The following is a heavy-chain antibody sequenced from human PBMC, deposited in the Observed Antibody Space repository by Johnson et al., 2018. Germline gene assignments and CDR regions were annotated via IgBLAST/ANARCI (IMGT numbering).Heavy chain of an antibody. CDR3: AGLYVCVSYRDAFDI. D-gene: IGHD3-16*02. J-gene: IGHJ3*02. CDR1: GYSFTSYW. V-gene: IGHV5-51*03. CDR2: IYPDDSDT. Sequence: VQLVQSGAEVKKPGESLKISCKGSGYSFTSYWIGWVRQMPGKGLEWMGIIYPDDSDTIYSPSFQGQVTISADMSISPAYLQWSSLKASDTAMYYCAGLYVCVSYRDAFDIWGQGTMVTVSS.